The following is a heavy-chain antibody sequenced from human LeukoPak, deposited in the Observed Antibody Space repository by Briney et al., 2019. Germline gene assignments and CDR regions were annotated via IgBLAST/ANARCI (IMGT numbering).Heavy chain of an antibody. Sequence: PGGSLRLSCAASGFTFSDYYMSWIRQAPGKGLEWVSYISSSGSTIYYADSVKGRSTISRDNAKNSLYLQMNSLRAEDTAVYYCARDRDDSSGYYGNAFDIWGQGTMVTVSS. CDR2: ISSSGSTI. CDR1: GFTFSDYY. CDR3: ARDRDDSSGYYGNAFDI. J-gene: IGHJ3*02. D-gene: IGHD3-22*01. V-gene: IGHV3-11*01.